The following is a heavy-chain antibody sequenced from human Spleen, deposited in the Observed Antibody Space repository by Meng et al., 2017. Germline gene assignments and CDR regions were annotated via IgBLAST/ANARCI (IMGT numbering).Heavy chain of an antibody. CDR1: GGSISSIDW. CDR2: IYHGGDT. CDR3: ASWIYSCGWQ. Sequence: QGQLAGSGPGLVKPSGTLALTCVVSGGSISSIDWWSWVRQPPGKGLEWIGEIYHGGDTNYNPSLKSRVTIAIDRSKNQFSLKLSSVTAADTAVYYCASWIYSCGWQWGQGTLVTVSS. V-gene: IGHV4/OR15-8*02. J-gene: IGHJ4*02. D-gene: IGHD6-19*01.